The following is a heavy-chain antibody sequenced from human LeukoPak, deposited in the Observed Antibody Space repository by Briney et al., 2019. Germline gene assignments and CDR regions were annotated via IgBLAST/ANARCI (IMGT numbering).Heavy chain of an antibody. CDR1: GYTFTSYA. J-gene: IGHJ4*02. CDR3: ARGGPNSGGWTIDY. V-gene: IGHV1-3*01. CDR2: INGDNANT. Sequence: ASMKVSCKTSGYTFTSYALHWLRQAPGQSLEWLGCINGDNANTEYSQRFQGRVTITRDTSARTAYIYLSYLTSEDTAVFYCARGGPNSGGWTIDYWGQGTLVSVSS. D-gene: IGHD6-19*01.